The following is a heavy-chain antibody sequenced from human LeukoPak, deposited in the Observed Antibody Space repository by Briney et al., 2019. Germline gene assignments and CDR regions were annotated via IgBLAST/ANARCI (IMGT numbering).Heavy chain of an antibody. CDR3: ARGLVATSEFDY. D-gene: IGHD5-12*01. J-gene: IGHJ4*02. Sequence: GGSLRLSCAASGFTFSDYYMSWIRQAPGKGLEWVSYISSSGSTIYYADSVRGRFTVSRDNDKDSLSLQMNSLRAEDTAVYYCARGLVATSEFDYWGQGTLVTVSS. V-gene: IGHV3-11*01. CDR2: ISSSGSTI. CDR1: GFTFSDYY.